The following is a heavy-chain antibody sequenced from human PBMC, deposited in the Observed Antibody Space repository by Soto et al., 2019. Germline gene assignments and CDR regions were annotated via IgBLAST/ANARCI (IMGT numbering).Heavy chain of an antibody. V-gene: IGHV4-31*03. J-gene: IGHJ4*02. D-gene: IGHD2-15*01. CDR1: GGSISSGGYY. CDR3: ARAWGIKGSGGSWPIFDY. CDR2: IYYSGST. Sequence: QVQLQESGPGLVKPSQTLSLTCTVSGGSISSGGYYWSWIRQHPGKGLEWIGYIYYSGSTYYNPSLQSRVTLSVDTSKNQFSLKLSSVTAADTAVYYCARAWGIKGSGGSWPIFDYWGQGTLVTVSS.